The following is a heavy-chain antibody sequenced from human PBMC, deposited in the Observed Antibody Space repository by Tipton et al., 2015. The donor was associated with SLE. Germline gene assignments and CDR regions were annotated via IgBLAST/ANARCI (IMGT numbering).Heavy chain of an antibody. Sequence: SLRLSCAASGFTFDDYAMPWVRQAPGKGLEWVSGINWNSGTIVYADSVKGRFTISRDNSRNTLYLQMNSLRAEDTAVYYCAKDPGGWVAGTRGDYFDYWGQGTLVTVSS. CDR2: INWNSGTI. J-gene: IGHJ4*02. CDR1: GFTFDDYA. V-gene: IGHV3-9*01. CDR3: AKDPGGWVAGTRGDYFDY. D-gene: IGHD6-19*01.